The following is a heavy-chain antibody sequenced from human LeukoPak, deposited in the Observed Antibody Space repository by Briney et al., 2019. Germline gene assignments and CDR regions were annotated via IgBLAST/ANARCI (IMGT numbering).Heavy chain of an antibody. J-gene: IGHJ4*02. D-gene: IGHD5-18*01. Sequence: PGGSLRLSCAASGFTFSNAWMSWVRQAPGKGLEWVGRIKSKTDGGTTDYAAPVKGRFTISRDDSKNTLYLQMNSLKTEDTAVYYCTTDATWIQLWLPYDYWGQGTLVTVSS. CDR1: GFTFSNAW. CDR3: TTDATWIQLWLPYDY. V-gene: IGHV3-15*01. CDR2: IKSKTDGGTT.